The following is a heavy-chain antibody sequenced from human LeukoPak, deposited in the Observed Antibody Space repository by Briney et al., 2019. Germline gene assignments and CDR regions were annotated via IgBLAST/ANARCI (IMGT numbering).Heavy chain of an antibody. D-gene: IGHD3-22*01. J-gene: IGHJ4*02. CDR3: ARVYYDSSGVDY. CDR2: IYYSGST. Sequence: PSETLSLTCAVYGGSFSGYYWSWIRQPPGKGLEWIGYIYYSGSTNYNPSLKSRVTISVDTSKNQFSLKLSSVTAADTAVYYCARVYYDSSGVDYWGQGTLVTVSS. CDR1: GGSFSGYY. V-gene: IGHV4-59*01.